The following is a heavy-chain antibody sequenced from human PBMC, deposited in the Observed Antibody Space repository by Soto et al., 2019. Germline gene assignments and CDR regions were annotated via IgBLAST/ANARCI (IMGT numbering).Heavy chain of an antibody. CDR2: IYPSESDT. Sequence: GESLKISCQGSGYTFTSYWIGWVRQLPGKGLEWMGMIYPSESDTIYSPSFQGQVTMSADKSISTAYLQWSSLKASDTAMYYCARAVVGYCSSASCPADYWGQGTLVTVSS. CDR1: GYTFTSYW. D-gene: IGHD2-2*01. J-gene: IGHJ4*02. CDR3: ARAVVGYCSSASCPADY. V-gene: IGHV5-51*01.